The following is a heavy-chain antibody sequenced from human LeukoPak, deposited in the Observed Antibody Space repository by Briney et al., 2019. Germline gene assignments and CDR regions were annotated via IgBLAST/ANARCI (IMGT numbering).Heavy chain of an antibody. V-gene: IGHV4-39*01. J-gene: IGHJ6*03. D-gene: IGHD2-21*01. CDR1: GGSLGRSNTY. CDR3: ARHRGGGGYHYMDV. CDR2: ILHSGYT. Sequence: SDTLSLTCTVSGGSLGRSNTYWGWIRQTPGKGLEWLGTILHSGYTYNNPSLKSRVTMSVDSSKNQFSLSLSSVTAADTTVYFCARHRGGGGYHYMDVWGKGTTVIVSS.